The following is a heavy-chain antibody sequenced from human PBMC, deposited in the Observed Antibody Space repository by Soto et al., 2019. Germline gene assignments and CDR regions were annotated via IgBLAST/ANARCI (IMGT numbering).Heavy chain of an antibody. J-gene: IGHJ6*02. V-gene: IGHV3-30*18. CDR1: GFTFSSYG. D-gene: IGHD2-2*01. CDR2: ISYDGSNK. CDR3: AKDGEEGYCSSTSCLGGMDV. Sequence: GGSLRLSCAASGFTFSSYGMHWVRQAPGKGLEGVAVISYDGSNKYYADSVQGRFTISRDNSKNTLYLQMNSLRAEDTAVYYCAKDGEEGYCSSTSCLGGMDVWGQGTTVTVSS.